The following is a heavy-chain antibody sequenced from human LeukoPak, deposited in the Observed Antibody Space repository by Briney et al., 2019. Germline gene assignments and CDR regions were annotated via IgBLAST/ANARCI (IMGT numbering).Heavy chain of an antibody. CDR3: VKDMYSIAALAPGD. D-gene: IGHD6-13*01. V-gene: IGHV3-64D*06. J-gene: IGHJ4*02. CDR2: ISINGGST. CDR1: GFTFSNYT. Sequence: GGSLRLSCSASGFTFSNYTMHWVRQAPAQGLEYVSSISINGGSTYSADSVRGRFTISRDNSKNKLYPQMSSLRAEDTAVYYCVKDMYSIAALAPGDWGQGTLVTVSS.